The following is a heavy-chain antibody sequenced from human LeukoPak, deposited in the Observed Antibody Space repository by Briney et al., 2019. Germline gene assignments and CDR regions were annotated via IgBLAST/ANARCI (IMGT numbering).Heavy chain of an antibody. J-gene: IGHJ6*02. CDR2: ISAYNGNT. CDR1: GYTFTSYY. V-gene: IGHV1-18*04. D-gene: IGHD3-10*01. CDR3: ARGQAITMVRGAYYYGMDV. Sequence: ASVKVSCKASGYTFTSYYMHWVRQAPGQGLEWMGWISAYNGNTNYAQKLQGRVTMTTDTSTSTAYMELRSLRSDDTAVYYCARGQAITMVRGAYYYGMDVWGQGTTVTVSS.